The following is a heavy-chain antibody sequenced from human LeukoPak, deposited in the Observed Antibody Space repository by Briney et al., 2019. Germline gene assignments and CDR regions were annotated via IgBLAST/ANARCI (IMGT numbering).Heavy chain of an antibody. CDR2: IYLDDSDS. Sequence: GESLKISCEGSGYNFTKFWIAWVRQMPGKGPEWMGTIYLDDSDSRYSPSFQGQVTISADKSIGTAYLQWSSLKDSDTAIYYCARQGGPYNWLDPWGQGTLVTVSS. V-gene: IGHV5-51*01. D-gene: IGHD6-25*01. J-gene: IGHJ5*02. CDR1: GYNFTKFW. CDR3: ARQGGPYNWLDP.